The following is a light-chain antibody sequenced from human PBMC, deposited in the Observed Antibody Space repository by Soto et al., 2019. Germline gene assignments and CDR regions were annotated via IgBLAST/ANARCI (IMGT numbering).Light chain of an antibody. Sequence: DIQMTQSPSTLSASVGDRVTITCRASQSISSWLAWYQQKPGKAPKLLIYDASSLESGVPSRFSGSGSGTDFSLTISSLQPEDFATYFCQQANSFPRTFGQGTKVDI. CDR1: QSISSW. CDR2: DAS. CDR3: QQANSFPRT. V-gene: IGKV1-5*01. J-gene: IGKJ1*01.